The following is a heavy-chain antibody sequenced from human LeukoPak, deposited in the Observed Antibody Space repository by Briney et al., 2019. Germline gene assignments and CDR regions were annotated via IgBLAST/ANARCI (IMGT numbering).Heavy chain of an antibody. J-gene: IGHJ4*02. D-gene: IGHD6-19*01. CDR3: ARWYSSGWYSDY. Sequence: PGGSLRLSCAASGFSFSTYSMIWVRQAPGKGLEWVSSVSGTSEYIYYADPVRGRFTISRDNAKNTVYLQMNSLRAEDTAVYHCARWYSSGWYSDYWGQGTLVTVSS. V-gene: IGHV3-21*06. CDR1: GFSFSTYS. CDR2: VSGTSEYI.